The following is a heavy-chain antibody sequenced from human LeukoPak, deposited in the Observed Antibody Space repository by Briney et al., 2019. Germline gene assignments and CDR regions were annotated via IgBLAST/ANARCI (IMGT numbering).Heavy chain of an antibody. Sequence: GGSLRLSCAASGFTFSSYGMSWVRQAPGKGLEWVSSISSSSSSYIYYADSVKGRFTISRDDAKSSLYLQMDSLRVEDTAVYYCAKDQGRYFDWSPFDYWGQGTLVTVSS. V-gene: IGHV3-21*01. CDR3: AKDQGRYFDWSPFDY. CDR2: ISSSSSSYI. D-gene: IGHD3-9*01. J-gene: IGHJ4*02. CDR1: GFTFSSYG.